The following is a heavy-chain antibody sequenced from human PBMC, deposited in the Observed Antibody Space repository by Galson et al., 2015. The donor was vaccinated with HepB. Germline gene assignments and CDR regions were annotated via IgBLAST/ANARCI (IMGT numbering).Heavy chain of an antibody. CDR2: ISGSGGST. V-gene: IGHV3-23*01. J-gene: IGHJ4*02. Sequence: SLRLSCAASGFTFSSYGMHWVRQAPGKGLEWVSAISGSGGSTYYADSVKGRFTISRDNSKNTLYLQMNSLRAEDTAIYYCAKELSIVVADYWGQGTLVTVSS. D-gene: IGHD3-22*01. CDR1: GFTFSSYG. CDR3: AKELSIVVADY.